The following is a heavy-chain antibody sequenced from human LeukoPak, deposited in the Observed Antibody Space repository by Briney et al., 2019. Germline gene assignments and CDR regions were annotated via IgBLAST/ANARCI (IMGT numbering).Heavy chain of an antibody. V-gene: IGHV3-48*04. D-gene: IGHD3-22*01. CDR1: GFTFSTFA. J-gene: IGHJ3*02. Sequence: GGSLRLSCEASGFTFSTFAMIWVRQPPGKGLEWVSYISSSGSIYYADSVKGRFTISRDNAKNSLYLQMNSLRAEDTAVYYCARDWRDNSGKFPNDAFDIWGQGTMVTVSS. CDR2: ISSSGSI. CDR3: ARDWRDNSGKFPNDAFDI.